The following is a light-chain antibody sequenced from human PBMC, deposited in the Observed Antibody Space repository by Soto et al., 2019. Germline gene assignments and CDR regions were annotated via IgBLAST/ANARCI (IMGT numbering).Light chain of an antibody. V-gene: IGLV2-18*02. CDR3: SSKTSISQL. CDR1: SSDVGSYNR. CDR2: EVT. J-gene: IGLJ2*01. Sequence: QSALTQPPSVSGSPGQSVTISCTGTSSDVGSYNRVSWYQQSPGTAPKLLIYEVTNRPSGVPDRFSGSKSGNTASLTISGLQAEDEADYYCSSKTSISQLFGGGTKLTVL.